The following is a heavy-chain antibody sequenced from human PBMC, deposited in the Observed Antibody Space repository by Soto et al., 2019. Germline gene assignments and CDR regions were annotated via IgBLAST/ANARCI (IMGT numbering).Heavy chain of an antibody. Sequence: SSETLSLTCTVSGGSVSSTSYYWTWIRQPPGKGLEWVGYIHYSGSTNYSPSLQSRVTISVDTSKNHLSLELSSVTVADTAVYCCGGGSLYKFDSSGTELWFDPWGQGALVTVSS. CDR2: IHYSGST. J-gene: IGHJ5*02. V-gene: IGHV4-61*01. CDR1: GGSVSSTSYY. CDR3: GGGSLYKFDSSGTELWFDP. D-gene: IGHD6-19*01.